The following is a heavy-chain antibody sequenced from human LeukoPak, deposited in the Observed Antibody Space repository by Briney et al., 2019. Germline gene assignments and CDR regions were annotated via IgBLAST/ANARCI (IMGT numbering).Heavy chain of an antibody. CDR1: GCTFSRYG. V-gene: IGHV3-48*02. J-gene: IGHJ4*02. D-gene: IGHD3-10*01. Sequence: PGRSLRLSCAASGCTFSRYGMNWVRQAPGKGQEWVSYISRSSSTVYYADSVKGRFTISRENDKTSLYPQMNSLRDEDAAVYYSARDPITMVRGVVHHYFDDWGQGTLVTVSS. CDR2: ISRSSSTV. CDR3: ARDPITMVRGVVHHYFDD.